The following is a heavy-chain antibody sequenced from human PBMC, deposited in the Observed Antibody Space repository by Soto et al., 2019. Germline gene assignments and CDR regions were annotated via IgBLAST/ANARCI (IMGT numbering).Heavy chain of an antibody. Sequence: SETLSLTCTVSGGSISSYYWSWIRQPPGKGLEWIGYIYYSGSTNYNLSLKSRVTISVDTSKNEFSLKLSSVTAADTTVYYCARSLHDSYGEVDYWGQGTLVTVSS. D-gene: IGHD3-10*01. CDR3: ARSLHDSYGEVDY. CDR1: GGSISSYY. J-gene: IGHJ4*02. CDR2: IYYSGST. V-gene: IGHV4-59*01.